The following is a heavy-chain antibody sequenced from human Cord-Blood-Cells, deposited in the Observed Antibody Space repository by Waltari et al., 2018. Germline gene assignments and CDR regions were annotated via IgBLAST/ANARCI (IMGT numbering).Heavy chain of an antibody. CDR1: GGSFSSYY. V-gene: IGHV4-34*01. Sequence: QVQLQQWGAGLLKPSVTLSLTGAAYGGSFSSYYWIWLRPPPGKGLEWIGESNHSGNTNYNPSHKSRVTISVDTSKNQFSLKLCSVTAADTAVYYCARSLQNIAAAGSFDYWGQGTLVTVSS. D-gene: IGHD6-13*01. CDR3: ARSLQNIAAAGSFDY. CDR2: SNHSGNT. J-gene: IGHJ4*02.